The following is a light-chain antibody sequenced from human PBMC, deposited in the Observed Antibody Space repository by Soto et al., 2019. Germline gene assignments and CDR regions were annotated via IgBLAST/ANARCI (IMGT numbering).Light chain of an antibody. V-gene: IGKV1-5*01. CDR2: DAS. CDR3: QQYNSYPRT. Sequence: DIKMTQSPSTLSASVGDRVTITCRASQSISSWLAWYQQKPGKAPKLLIYDASSLESGVPSRFSGSGSGTEFTLTISSLQPDDFATYYCQQYNSYPRTFGQRTKADI. CDR1: QSISSW. J-gene: IGKJ1*01.